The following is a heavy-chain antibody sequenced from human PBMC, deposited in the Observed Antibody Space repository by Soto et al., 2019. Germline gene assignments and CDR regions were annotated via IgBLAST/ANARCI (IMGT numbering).Heavy chain of an antibody. CDR1: GYSFTNYW. CDR2: IYPGDSDT. Sequence: PGESLKISCKGSGYSFTNYWIAWVRQMPGKGLEWMGIIYPGDSDTRYSPSFQGQVTISADKSISTAYLQWSSLKASDTAMYYCARRGRTGYYYYYGMDVWGQGTTVTVSS. V-gene: IGHV5-51*01. CDR3: ARRGRTGYYYYYGMDV. J-gene: IGHJ6*02. D-gene: IGHD1-1*01.